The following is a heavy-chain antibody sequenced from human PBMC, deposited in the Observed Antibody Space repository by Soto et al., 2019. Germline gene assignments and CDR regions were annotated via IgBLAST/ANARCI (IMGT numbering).Heavy chain of an antibody. CDR1: GSTFSSYG. CDR2: ISYDGSNK. J-gene: IGHJ4*02. D-gene: IGHD3-22*01. CDR3: AKDPYYYDSSGYYRD. Sequence: PGGSLRLSCAASGSTFSSYGMHWARQAPGKGLEWVAVISYDGSNKYYADSVKGRFTISRDNSKNTLYLQMNSLRAEDTAVYYCAKDPYYYDSSGYYRDWGQGTLVTVSS. V-gene: IGHV3-30*18.